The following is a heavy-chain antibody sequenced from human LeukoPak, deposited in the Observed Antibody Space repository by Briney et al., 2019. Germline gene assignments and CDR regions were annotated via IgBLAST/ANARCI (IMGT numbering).Heavy chain of an antibody. D-gene: IGHD2-2*01. V-gene: IGHV3-7*01. CDR1: GFTFSIYW. J-gene: IGHJ4*02. CDR3: ATSGFQLLLPDY. CDR2: INQDGSEK. Sequence: PGGSLRLSCAASGFTFSIYWMTWVRQAPGKGLEWVANINQDGSEKYYVDSVKGRFTISRDNAKNSLYLQMNSLRAEDTAVCYCATSGFQLLLPDYWGQGTLVTVSS.